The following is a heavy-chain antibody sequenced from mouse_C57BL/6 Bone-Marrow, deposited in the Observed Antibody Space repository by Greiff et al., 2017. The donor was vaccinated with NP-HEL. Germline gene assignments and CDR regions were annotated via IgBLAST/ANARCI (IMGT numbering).Heavy chain of an antibody. CDR3: ARKGLWLRSWCAY. V-gene: IGHV2-2*01. D-gene: IGHD2-2*01. CDR1: GFSLTSYG. J-gene: IGHJ3*01. CDR2: IWSGGST. Sequence: VMLVESGPGLVQPSQSLSITCTVSGFSLTSYGVHWVRQSPGKGLEWLGVIWSGGSTDYNAAFISRLSISKDNSKSQVFFKMNSLQADDTAIYYCARKGLWLRSWCAYWGQGTLVTVSA.